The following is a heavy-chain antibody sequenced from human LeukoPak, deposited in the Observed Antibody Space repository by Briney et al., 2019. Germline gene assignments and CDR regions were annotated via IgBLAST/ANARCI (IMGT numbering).Heavy chain of an antibody. CDR2: INPNSGGT. J-gene: IGHJ4*02. D-gene: IGHD3-3*01. CDR3: ARDFSFLELPDY. V-gene: IGHV1-2*02. CDR1: RYTFTGYY. Sequence: GASVKVSCKASRYTFTGYYMHWVRQAPGQGLEWMGWINPNSGGTNYAQKFQGRATMTRDTSISTAYMELSGLRSDDTAVYYCARDFSFLELPDYWGQGTLVTVSS.